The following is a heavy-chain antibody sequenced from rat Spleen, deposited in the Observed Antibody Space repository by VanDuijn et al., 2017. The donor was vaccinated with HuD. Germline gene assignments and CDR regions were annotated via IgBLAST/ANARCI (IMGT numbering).Heavy chain of an antibody. CDR1: GFSLISYA. J-gene: IGHJ2*01. D-gene: IGHD1-1*01. V-gene: IGHV2-13*01. CDR3: ARSDYYSGSFNY. CDR2: IWGNGDT. Sequence: QVQLKESGPGLVQPSQTLSLTCTVSGFSLISYAVSWVRQPPGKGLEWMGVIWGNGDTNYTSALKSRLSISRDTSKSQLLLKMNSLQTEDTAIYFCARSDYYSGSFNYWGQGVMVTVSS.